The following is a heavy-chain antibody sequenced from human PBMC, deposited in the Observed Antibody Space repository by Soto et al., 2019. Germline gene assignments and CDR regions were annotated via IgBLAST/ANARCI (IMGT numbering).Heavy chain of an antibody. CDR3: ASLTHHVPLYYFDY. V-gene: IGHV4-30-4*01. D-gene: IGHD2-15*01. J-gene: IGHJ4*02. CDR2: IYYSGST. Sequence: PSETLSLTCTVSGGSISSGDYYWSWIRQPPGKGLEWIGYIYYSGSTYYNPSLKSRVTISVDTSKNQFSLKLSSVTAADTAVYYCASLTHHVPLYYFDYWGQGTLVTVSS. CDR1: GGSISSGDYY.